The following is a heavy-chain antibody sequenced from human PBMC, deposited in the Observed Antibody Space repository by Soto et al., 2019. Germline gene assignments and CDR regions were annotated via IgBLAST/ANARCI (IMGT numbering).Heavy chain of an antibody. J-gene: IGHJ4*02. CDR3: ARVALSSSWYLYFDY. D-gene: IGHD6-13*01. CDR1: GFTFSSYS. V-gene: IGHV3-21*01. CDR2: ISSSSSYI. Sequence: GGSLRLSCAASGFTFSSYSMNWVRQAPGKGLEWVSSISSSSSYIYYADSVKGRFTISRDNAKNSLYLQMNSLRAEDTAVYYCARVALSSSWYLYFDYWGQGTLVTVSS.